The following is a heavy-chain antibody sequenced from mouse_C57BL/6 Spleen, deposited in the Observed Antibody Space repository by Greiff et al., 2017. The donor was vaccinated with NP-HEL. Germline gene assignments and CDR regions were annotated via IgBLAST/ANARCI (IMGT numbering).Heavy chain of an antibody. CDR1: GYTFTSYW. J-gene: IGHJ2*01. CDR2: IDPSDSET. CDR3: ARMDDYNYFDY. V-gene: IGHV1-52*01. D-gene: IGHD2-4*01. Sequence: QVQLQQPGAELVRPGSSVKLSCMASGYTFTSYWMHWVKQRPIQGLEWIGNIDPSDSETHYNQKFKDKATLTVDKSSSTAYMQLSSLTSEDSAVYYCARMDDYNYFDYWGQGTTLTVSS.